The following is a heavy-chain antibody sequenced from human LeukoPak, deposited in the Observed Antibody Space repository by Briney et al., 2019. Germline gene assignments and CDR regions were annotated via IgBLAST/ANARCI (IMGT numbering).Heavy chain of an antibody. D-gene: IGHD5-18*01. J-gene: IGHJ4*02. CDR2: ISGSGGST. CDR1: GFTVSSYA. V-gene: IGHV3-23*01. Sequence: GGSLRLSCAASGFTVSSYAMSWVRQAPGKGLEWVSAISGSGGSTYYADSVKGRFTISRDNSKNTLYLQMNSLRAEDTAVYYCAKVGSYGYRAAFDYWGQGTLVTVSS. CDR3: AKVGSYGYRAAFDY.